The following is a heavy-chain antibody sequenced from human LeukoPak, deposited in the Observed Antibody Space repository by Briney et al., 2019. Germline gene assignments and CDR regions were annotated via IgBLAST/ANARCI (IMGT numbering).Heavy chain of an antibody. J-gene: IGHJ4*02. V-gene: IGHV4-4*07. CDR2: IYTSGST. D-gene: IGHD6-19*01. CDR3: ARESLTEYSSGWYIDY. CDR1: GGSISSYY. Sequence: PETLSLTCIVSGGSISSYYWSWIRQPAGKGLEWIGRIYTSGSTNYNPSLKSRVTMSVDTSKNQFSLRLSSVTAADTAVYYCARESLTEYSSGWYIDYWGQGTLVTVSS.